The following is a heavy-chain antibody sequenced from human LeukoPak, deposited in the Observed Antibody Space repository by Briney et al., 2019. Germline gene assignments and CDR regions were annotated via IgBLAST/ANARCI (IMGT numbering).Heavy chain of an antibody. Sequence: GGSLRLSCVASGFTVSSNYMSWVRQAPGEGLEWVSVIYSGGSTDYADSVKGRFTISRDNSKNTLYLQMNSLRAEDTAVYYCARDRWFGELWSTGYGTDVWGQGTTVTVSS. J-gene: IGHJ6*02. CDR2: IYSGGST. CDR1: GFTVSSNY. D-gene: IGHD3-10*01. CDR3: ARDRWFGELWSTGYGTDV. V-gene: IGHV3-66*01.